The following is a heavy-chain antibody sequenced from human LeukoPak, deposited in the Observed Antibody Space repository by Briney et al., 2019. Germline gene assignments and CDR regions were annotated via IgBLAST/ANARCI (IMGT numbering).Heavy chain of an antibody. CDR2: ISYDGSNK. V-gene: IGHV3-30*03. CDR1: GFTFSSYG. Sequence: GRSLRLSCAASGFTFSSYGMHWVRQAPGKGLEWVAVISYDGSNKYYADSVKGRFTISRDNSKNTLYLQMNSLRAEDTAVYYCARDWGYSGYDWGLDSDCWGQGALVTVSS. CDR3: ARDWGYSGYDWGLDSDC. D-gene: IGHD5-12*01. J-gene: IGHJ4*02.